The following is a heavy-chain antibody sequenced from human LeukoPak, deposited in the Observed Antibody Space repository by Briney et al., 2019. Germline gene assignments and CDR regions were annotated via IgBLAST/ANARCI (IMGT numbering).Heavy chain of an antibody. CDR1: GFTFSSYG. J-gene: IGHJ6*02. CDR2: IWYDGSNK. D-gene: IGHD5-24*01. Sequence: SGGSLRLSCAASGFTFSSYGMHWVRQAPGKGLEWVAVIWYDGSNKYYADSVKGRFTISRDNSKNTLYLQMNSLRAEDTAVYYCAREMALYYYYYGMDVWGQGTTVTVSS. CDR3: AREMALYYYYYGMDV. V-gene: IGHV3-33*01.